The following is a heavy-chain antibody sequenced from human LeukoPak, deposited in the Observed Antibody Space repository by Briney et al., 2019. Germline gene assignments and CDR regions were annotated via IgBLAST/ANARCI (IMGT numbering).Heavy chain of an antibody. D-gene: IGHD3-16*02. Sequence: GGSLRLSCATSGFTFTDYAMSWVRQAPGKGLEWVSGISDSGRATYYTDSVKGRCTISRDNSKNTVSLQMDNVTPEDTAVYFCARHDSFIPFWGQEALVTVSS. V-gene: IGHV3-23*01. CDR3: ARHDSFIPF. CDR2: ISDSGRAT. J-gene: IGHJ4*02. CDR1: GFTFTDYA.